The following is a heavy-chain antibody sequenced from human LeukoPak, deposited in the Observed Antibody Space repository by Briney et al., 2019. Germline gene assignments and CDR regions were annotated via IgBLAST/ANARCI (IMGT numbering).Heavy chain of an antibody. D-gene: IGHD6-13*01. CDR1: GFSLSTSGVG. V-gene: IGHV2-5*01. J-gene: IGHJ4*02. Sequence: SGPTLFKPTQTLTLTCTFSGFSLSTSGVGVGWIRQPPGKALEWLALIYWNDDKRYSPSLKSRLTITKDTSKNQVVLTMTNMDPVDTATYYCAHEGGVRAAGYFDYWGQGTLVTVSS. CDR2: IYWNDDK. CDR3: AHEGGVRAAGYFDY.